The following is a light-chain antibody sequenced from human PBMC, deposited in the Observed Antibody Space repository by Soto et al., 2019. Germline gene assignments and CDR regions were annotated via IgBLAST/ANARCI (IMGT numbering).Light chain of an antibody. CDR2: GAS. CDR1: QSVGSN. Sequence: EILMTQSPATLSVSPGERATLSCRASQSVGSNLAWYQQKPGQAPRLLIYGASTRATGIPARFSGSGSGTEFTLTIGSLQSEDFAVYYCQQYNNWWTFGQGTKVETK. CDR3: QQYNNWWT. V-gene: IGKV3-15*01. J-gene: IGKJ1*01.